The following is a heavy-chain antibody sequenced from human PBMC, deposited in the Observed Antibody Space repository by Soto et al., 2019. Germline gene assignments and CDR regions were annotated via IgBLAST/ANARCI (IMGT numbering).Heavy chain of an antibody. Sequence: ASVKVSCKASGYTFTIYGIIWVRQAPGQGLEWMGWISPYSGNTNYAQKLQGRVTMTTNTSTSTAYMELSSLRSEDTAVYYCARGRRWLNNWFDPWGQGTLVTVSS. CDR2: ISPYSGNT. J-gene: IGHJ5*02. CDR1: GYTFTIYG. D-gene: IGHD5-12*01. V-gene: IGHV1-18*01. CDR3: ARGRRWLNNWFDP.